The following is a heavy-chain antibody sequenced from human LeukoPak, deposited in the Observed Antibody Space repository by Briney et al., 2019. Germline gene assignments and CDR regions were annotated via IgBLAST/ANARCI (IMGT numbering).Heavy chain of an antibody. CDR1: GYTFTSYG. V-gene: IGHV1-2*02. D-gene: IGHD3-16*01. CDR3: AREGNAYDY. CDR2: INSNNGGT. J-gene: IGHJ4*02. Sequence: ASVKVSCKASGYTFTSYGISWVRQAPGQGLEWMGWINSNNGGTNSAQKFQARVTMTRDTSISTAYMELSSLTSDDTAVYYCAREGNAYDYWGQGTLVTVSS.